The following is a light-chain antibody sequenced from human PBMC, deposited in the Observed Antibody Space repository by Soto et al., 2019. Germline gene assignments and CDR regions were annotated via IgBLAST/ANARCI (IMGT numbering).Light chain of an antibody. J-gene: IGKJ5*01. CDR2: DAF. Sequence: EIVLTQCPATLSLSPGERATLSCRASQSVSSYLAWYQQKNGQAPRLLIYDAFNRATGIPARFSGSGYGTDFTLTISSLETEDFAVYYCHQRSSWPITFGQGTRLEIK. V-gene: IGKV3-11*01. CDR3: HQRSSWPIT. CDR1: QSVSSY.